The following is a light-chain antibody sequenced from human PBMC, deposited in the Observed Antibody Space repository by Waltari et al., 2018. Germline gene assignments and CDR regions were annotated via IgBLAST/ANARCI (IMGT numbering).Light chain of an antibody. J-gene: IGLJ3*02. Sequence: QSALTQPASVSGSPGQSITISCTGTSSDVGGYNYVSWYQQHPGKFPQLMVYEVSTRPSGISDRFSGSKSGNTASLTISGLQAEDEAYYYCSSDRTSSIWVFGGGTKLTVL. CDR1: SSDVGGYNY. CDR3: SSDRTSSIWV. V-gene: IGLV2-14*01. CDR2: EVS.